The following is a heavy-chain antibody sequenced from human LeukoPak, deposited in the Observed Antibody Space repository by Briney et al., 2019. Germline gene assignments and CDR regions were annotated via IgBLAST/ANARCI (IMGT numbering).Heavy chain of an antibody. CDR1: GGTFSRYA. D-gene: IGHD1-26*01. Sequence: SVKVSCKASGGTFSRYAISWVRQAPGQGLEWMGGIIPIFGTANYAQKFQGRVTITTDESTSTAYMELSSLRSEDTAVYYCARGLLGIYYYYYMDVWGKGTTVTVSS. V-gene: IGHV1-69*05. J-gene: IGHJ6*03. CDR3: ARGLLGIYYYYYMDV. CDR2: IIPIFGTA.